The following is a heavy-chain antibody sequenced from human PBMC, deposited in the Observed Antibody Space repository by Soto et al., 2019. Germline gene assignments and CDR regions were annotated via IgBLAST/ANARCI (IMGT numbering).Heavy chain of an antibody. V-gene: IGHV3-30-3*01. J-gene: IGHJ4*02. D-gene: IGHD6-6*01. CDR2: ISYDGSNK. CDR1: GFTFSSYA. CDR3: ASLEYSSSPYPFDY. Sequence: PGGSLRLSCAASGFTFSSYAMHWVRQAPGKGLEWVAVISYDGSNKYYADSVKGRFTISRDNSKNTLYLQMNSLRAEDTAAYYCASLEYSSSPYPFDYWGQGTLVTVSS.